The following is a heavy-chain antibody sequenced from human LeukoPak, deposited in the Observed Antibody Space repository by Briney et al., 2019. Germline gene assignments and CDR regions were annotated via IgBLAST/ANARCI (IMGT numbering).Heavy chain of an antibody. CDR1: GFTFSSYA. V-gene: IGHV3-7*04. D-gene: IGHD5-24*01. Sequence: GGSLRLSCAASGFTFSSYAMSWVRQAPGKGLEWVANIKQDGSKKSYVDSVKGRFTISRDNAKNSLYLQMNSLRAEDTAIYYCTRVGYIDGGIDYWGQGTLVTVSS. CDR3: TRVGYIDGGIDY. J-gene: IGHJ4*02. CDR2: IKQDGSKK.